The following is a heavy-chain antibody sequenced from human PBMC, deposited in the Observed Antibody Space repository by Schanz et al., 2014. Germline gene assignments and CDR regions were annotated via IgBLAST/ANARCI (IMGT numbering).Heavy chain of an antibody. CDR3: ARDWPVGMTLTFFPS. CDR2: IIPILGVA. D-gene: IGHD1-20*01. V-gene: IGHV1-69*04. CDR1: GGTFSSYT. Sequence: QVQLVQSGAEVKKPGSSVKVSCKASGGTFSSYTISWVRQAPGQGLEWMGRIIPILGVANYAQKFQGRVTITADKSTNTAYMELSSLRSEDTAVYYCARDWPVGMTLTFFPSWGQGTLVTVSS. J-gene: IGHJ5*02.